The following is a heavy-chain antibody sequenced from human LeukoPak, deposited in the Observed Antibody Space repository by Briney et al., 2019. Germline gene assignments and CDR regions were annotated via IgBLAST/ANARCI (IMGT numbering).Heavy chain of an antibody. CDR1: GFTFNNFG. Sequence: PGGSLRLSCAASGFTFNNFGMHWVRQAPGKGLEWVSFIGYEGVHKYYADSVKGRFTISKDNSKATLYLQMNSLRPEDKAVYYCAKDLHGGYSSDYWGQGTLVTVFS. J-gene: IGHJ4*02. CDR2: IGYEGVHK. D-gene: IGHD4-23*01. CDR3: AKDLHGGYSSDY. V-gene: IGHV3-30*02.